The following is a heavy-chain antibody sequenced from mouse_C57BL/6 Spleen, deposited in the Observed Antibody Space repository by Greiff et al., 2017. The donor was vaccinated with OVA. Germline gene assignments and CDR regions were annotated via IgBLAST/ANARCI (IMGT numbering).Heavy chain of an antibody. CDR1: GYAFTNYL. J-gene: IGHJ1*03. V-gene: IGHV1-54*01. Sequence: VQLQQSGAELVRPGTSVKVSCKASGYAFTNYLIEWVKQRPGQGLEWIGVINPGSGGTNYNEKFKGKATLTADKSSSTAYMQLSSLTSEDSAVYFCARSPYYGSSYGYFDVWGTGTTVTVS. CDR2: INPGSGGT. CDR3: ARSPYYGSSYGYFDV. D-gene: IGHD1-1*01.